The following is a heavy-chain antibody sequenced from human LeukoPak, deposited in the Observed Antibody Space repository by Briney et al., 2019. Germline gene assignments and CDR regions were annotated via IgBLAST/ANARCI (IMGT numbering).Heavy chain of an antibody. CDR1: GFTFSSYG. Sequence: GGSLRLSCAASGFTFSSYGMTWVRQAPGKGLEWVSSISSSSIYIYYADSLKGRFTISRDNAKNSLYLQMNSLRAEDTAVYYCARDRYDYVWGSYRLASHFDYWGQGTLVTVSS. CDR3: ARDRYDYVWGSYRLASHFDY. J-gene: IGHJ4*02. CDR2: ISSSSIYI. V-gene: IGHV3-21*01. D-gene: IGHD3-16*02.